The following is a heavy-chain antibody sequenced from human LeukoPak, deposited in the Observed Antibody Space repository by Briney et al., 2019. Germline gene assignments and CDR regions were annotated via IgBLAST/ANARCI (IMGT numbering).Heavy chain of an antibody. CDR3: ATKGYDSSGYYFDY. Sequence: AASVKVSCKASGGTFSSYAISWVRQAPGQGLEWMGGIIPIFGTAKYAQKFQGRVTITTDESTSTAYMELSSLRPEDTAVYYCATKGYDSSGYYFDYWGQGTLVTVSS. D-gene: IGHD3-22*01. J-gene: IGHJ4*02. V-gene: IGHV1-69*05. CDR1: GGTFSSYA. CDR2: IIPIFGTA.